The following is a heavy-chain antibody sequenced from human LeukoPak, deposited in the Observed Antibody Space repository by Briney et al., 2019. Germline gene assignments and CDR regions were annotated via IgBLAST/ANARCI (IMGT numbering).Heavy chain of an antibody. CDR2: IDPSDSYT. CDR3: AIKYYYYYGMDV. Sequence: GESLKISFKGSGYSFTSYWISWVRQMPGKGVEWMGRIDPSDSYTNYSPSFQGLVTISADKSISTAYLQWSSLKASDTAMYYCAIKYYYYYGMDVWGQGTTVTVSS. J-gene: IGHJ6*02. CDR1: GYSFTSYW. V-gene: IGHV5-10-1*01.